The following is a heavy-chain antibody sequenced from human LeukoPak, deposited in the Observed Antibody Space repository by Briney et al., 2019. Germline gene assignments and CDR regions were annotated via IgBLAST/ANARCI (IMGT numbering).Heavy chain of an antibody. V-gene: IGHV3-23*01. Sequence: GGSLRLSCAASGFTFNSYAMSWVRQAPGKGLEWVSAISGSGGSTYYADSVKGRFTISRDNSKNTLYLQMNSLRAEDTAVYYCARDVYSYGLSPPGYWGQGTLVTVSS. D-gene: IGHD5-18*01. CDR1: GFTFNSYA. CDR3: ARDVYSYGLSPPGY. J-gene: IGHJ4*02. CDR2: ISGSGGST.